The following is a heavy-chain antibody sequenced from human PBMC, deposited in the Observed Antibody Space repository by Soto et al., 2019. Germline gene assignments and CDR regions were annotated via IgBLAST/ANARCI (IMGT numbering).Heavy chain of an antibody. D-gene: IGHD1-26*01. CDR2: ISYDGSNK. CDR1: GFTFSSYA. Sequence: QVQLVESGGGVVQPGRSLRLSCAASGFTFSSYAMHWVRQAPGKGLEWVAVISYDGSNKYYADSVKGRFTISRDNSKNTLYLQMNSLRAEDTAVYYCASLIDGTLNWFDPWGQGTLVTVSS. CDR3: ASLIDGTLNWFDP. J-gene: IGHJ5*02. V-gene: IGHV3-30-3*01.